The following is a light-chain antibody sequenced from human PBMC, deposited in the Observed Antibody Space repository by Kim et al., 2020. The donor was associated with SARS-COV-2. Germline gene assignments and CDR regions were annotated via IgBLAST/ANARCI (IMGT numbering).Light chain of an antibody. Sequence: LTCTLRSDIKVGTSSMFWYQQKPGSPPQYLLRYKSDSDKQQGSGVPSRFSGSKDASANAGILLISGLQSEDEADYYCMIWHSSAWVFGGGTQLTVL. J-gene: IGLJ3*02. V-gene: IGLV5-45*02. CDR3: MIWHSSAWV. CDR2: YKSDSDK. CDR1: SDIKVGTSS.